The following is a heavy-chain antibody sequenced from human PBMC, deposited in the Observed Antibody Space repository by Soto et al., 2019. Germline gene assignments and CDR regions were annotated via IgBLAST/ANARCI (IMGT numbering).Heavy chain of an antibody. D-gene: IGHD3-3*01. CDR2: IYYTGDTYST. Sequence: PSETLSLTCTVSGGSISSYYWSWIRQPPGKGLEWIGYIYYTGDTYSTYYNPSLKSRVTISVDTPKRQFSLNLRSVTAADPAVYYCASPRQGNYDFLSGYYALDYWSQGTLVTVSS. J-gene: IGHJ4*02. V-gene: IGHV4-59*08. CDR3: ASPRQGNYDFLSGYYALDY. CDR1: GGSISSYY.